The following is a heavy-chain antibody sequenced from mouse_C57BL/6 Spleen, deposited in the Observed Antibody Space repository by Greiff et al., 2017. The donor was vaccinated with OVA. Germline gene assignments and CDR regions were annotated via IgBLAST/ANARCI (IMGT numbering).Heavy chain of an antibody. V-gene: IGHV1-9*01. CDR1: GYTFTGYW. CDR3: ASGSSAVVAGDAMDY. CDR2: ISPGSGST. J-gene: IGHJ4*01. Sequence: VQLQQSGAELMKPGASVKLSCKATGYTFTGYWIEWVKQRPGHGLEWIGEISPGSGSTNYNEKFKGKATFTADTSSNTAYMQLSSLTTEDSAIYYCASGSSAVVAGDAMDYWGQGTSVTVSS. D-gene: IGHD1-1*01.